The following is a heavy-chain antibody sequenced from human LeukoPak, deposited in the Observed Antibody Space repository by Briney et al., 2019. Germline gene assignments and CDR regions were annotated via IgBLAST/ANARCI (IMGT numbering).Heavy chain of an antibody. CDR2: INTDGSST. D-gene: IGHD3-22*01. CDR3: AREDYYDSSGYSV. CDR1: GFTFSSYW. Sequence: GGSLRLSCAASGFTFSSYWMHWARQAPGKGLVWVSRINTDGSSTSYADSVKGRFTISRDNAKNTLYLQMNSLRAEDTAVYYCAREDYYDSSGYSVWGQGTLVTVSS. V-gene: IGHV3-74*01. J-gene: IGHJ4*02.